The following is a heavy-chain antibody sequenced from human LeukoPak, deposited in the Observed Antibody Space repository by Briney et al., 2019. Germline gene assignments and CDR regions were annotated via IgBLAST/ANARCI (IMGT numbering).Heavy chain of an antibody. V-gene: IGHV1-18*01. D-gene: IGHD2-2*01. J-gene: IGHJ6*02. CDR2: ISAYNGNT. Sequence: ASVKVSCKASGYTFTSYGISWVRQAPGQGLEWMGWISAYNGNTNYAQKLQGRVTMTTDTSTSTAYMELRSLRSDDTAAYYCARDPITNYQLSRNYYYGMDVWGQGTTVTVSS. CDR1: GYTFTSYG. CDR3: ARDPITNYQLSRNYYYGMDV.